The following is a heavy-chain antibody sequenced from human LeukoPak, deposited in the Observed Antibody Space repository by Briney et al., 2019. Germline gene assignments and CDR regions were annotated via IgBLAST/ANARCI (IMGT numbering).Heavy chain of an antibody. CDR3: ARTGEYQLLTGAFDI. V-gene: IGHV4-30-4*08. CDR2: IYYSGSP. CDR1: GGSISSGDYY. J-gene: IGHJ3*02. Sequence: SQTLSLTCTVSGGSISSGDYYWSWIRQPPGKGLEWIGYIYYSGSPYYNPSLKSRVTISVDTSKNQFSLKLSSVTAADTAVYYCARTGEYQLLTGAFDIWGQGTMVTVSS. D-gene: IGHD2-2*01.